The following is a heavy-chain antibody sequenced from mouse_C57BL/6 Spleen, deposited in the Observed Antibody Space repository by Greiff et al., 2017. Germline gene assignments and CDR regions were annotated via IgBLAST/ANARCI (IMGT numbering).Heavy chain of an antibody. Sequence: VQLVESGAELARPGASVKLSCKASGYTFTSYGISWVKQRTGQGLEWIGEIYPRSGNTYYNEKFKGKATLTADKSSSTAYMELRSLTSEDSAVYFCAREGDRTPFADWGQGTLVTVSA. V-gene: IGHV1-81*01. CDR3: AREGDRTPFAD. D-gene: IGHD3-3*01. CDR1: GYTFTSYG. CDR2: IYPRSGNT. J-gene: IGHJ3*01.